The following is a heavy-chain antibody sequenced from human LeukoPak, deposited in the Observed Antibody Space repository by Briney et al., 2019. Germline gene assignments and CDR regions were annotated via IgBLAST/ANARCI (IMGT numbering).Heavy chain of an antibody. CDR3: ARMVGATTVDY. D-gene: IGHD1-26*01. V-gene: IGHV5-51*01. CDR1: GYTFTNYW. J-gene: IGHJ4*02. CDR2: IYPGDSDT. Sequence: GESLKISCKGSGYTFTNYWIAWVRQMPGKGLEWMGIIYPGDSDTRYSPSFQGQVTISADKSISIAYLQWSSLKASDTAMYYCARMVGATTVDYWGQGTLVTVSS.